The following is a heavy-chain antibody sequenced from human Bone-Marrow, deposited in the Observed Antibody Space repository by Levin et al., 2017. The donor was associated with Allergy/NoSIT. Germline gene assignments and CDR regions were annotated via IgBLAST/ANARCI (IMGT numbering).Heavy chain of an antibody. V-gene: IGHV3-21*01. CDR2: ISSSSSYI. CDR3: ARAGCNAFDI. CDR1: GFTFSSYS. D-gene: IGHD4/OR15-4a*01. Sequence: GESLKISCAASGFTFSSYSMNWVRQAPGKGLEWVSSISSSSSYIYYADSVKGRFTISRDNAKNSLYLQMNSLRAEDTAVYYCARAGCNAFDIWGQGTMVTVSS. J-gene: IGHJ3*02.